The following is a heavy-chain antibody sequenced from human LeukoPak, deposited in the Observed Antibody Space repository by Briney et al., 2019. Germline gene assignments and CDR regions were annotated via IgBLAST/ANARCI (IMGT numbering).Heavy chain of an antibody. D-gene: IGHD1-14*01. CDR2: ISEDGINK. CDR1: GFTFSNYG. CDR3: AKDRETTASGTFDY. Sequence: QSGGSLRLSCAASGFTFSNYGMHCVRQAPGKGLEWVAGISEDGINKYYADSVKGRFTISRDNSNNTLFLQMNSLRAEDTAVYYCAKDRETTASGTFDYWGQGALVTVSS. V-gene: IGHV3-30*18. J-gene: IGHJ4*02.